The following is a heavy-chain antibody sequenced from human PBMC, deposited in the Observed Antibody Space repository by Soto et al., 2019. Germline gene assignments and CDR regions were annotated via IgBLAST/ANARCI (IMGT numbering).Heavy chain of an antibody. CDR3: ARHQCNITSCSGDNWLDP. Sequence: PGGSLRLSCAASGFIFSDYAMHWIRQAPGQGLEWVAVISNDGTNKYYTDSVKGRFTISRDNFKNTLSLQLYSLRAEDTAKYYCARHQCNITSCSGDNWLDPWGQGTLVTVSS. J-gene: IGHJ5*02. CDR1: GFIFSDYA. D-gene: IGHD2-2*01. V-gene: IGHV3-30-3*01. CDR2: ISNDGTNK.